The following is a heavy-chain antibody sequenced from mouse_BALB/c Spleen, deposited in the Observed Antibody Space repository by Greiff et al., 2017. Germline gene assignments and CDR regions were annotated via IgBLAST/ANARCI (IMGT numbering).Heavy chain of an antibody. CDR2: IDPSDSET. V-gene: IGHV1S126*01. CDR1: GYSFTSYW. J-gene: IGHJ3*01. D-gene: IGHD2-2*01. Sequence: VHLVESGPQLVRPGASVKISCKASGYSFTSYWMHWVKQRPGQGLEWIGMIDPSDSETRLNQKFKDKATLTVDKSSSTAYMQLSSPTSEDSAVYYCARENYGYDGFAYWGQGTLVTVSA. CDR3: ARENYGYDGFAY.